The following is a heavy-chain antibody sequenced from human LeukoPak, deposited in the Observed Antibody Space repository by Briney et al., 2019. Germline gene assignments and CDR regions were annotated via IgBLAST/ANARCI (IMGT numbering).Heavy chain of an antibody. V-gene: IGHV4-59*08. CDR2: IYYGGST. CDR1: GGSISSYY. CDR3: ARWNSSSWLQYNWFDP. J-gene: IGHJ5*02. D-gene: IGHD6-13*01. Sequence: SETLSLTCTVSGGSISSYYWSWIRQPPGKGLEWIGYIYYGGSTNYNPSLKSRVTISVDTSKNQFSLKLSSVTAADTAVYYCARWNSSSWLQYNWFDPWSQGTLVTVSS.